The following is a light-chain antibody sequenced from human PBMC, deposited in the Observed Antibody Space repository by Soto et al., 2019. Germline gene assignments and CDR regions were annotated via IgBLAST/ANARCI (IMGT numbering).Light chain of an antibody. J-gene: IGLJ2*01. CDR1: SSDVGSYNL. Sequence: QSALTQPASVSGSPGQSITISCTGTSSDVGSYNLVSWYQQHPGKAPKLMIYEVSKRPSGVSNRFSGSKSGNTASLTISGLQAEDEADYYCCSYAGSSTSIVVFGGGTQLTVL. V-gene: IGLV2-23*02. CDR2: EVS. CDR3: CSYAGSSTSIVV.